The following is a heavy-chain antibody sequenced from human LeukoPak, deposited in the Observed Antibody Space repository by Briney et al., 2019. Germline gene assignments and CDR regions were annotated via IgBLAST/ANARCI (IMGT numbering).Heavy chain of an antibody. V-gene: IGHV3-48*03. J-gene: IGHJ4*02. CDR3: ATRSGWTFDY. Sequence: PGGSLRLSCAASGFTFSSYEMNWVRQAPGKGLEWISYISSSANTIYYADSVKGRFTISRDNAKHSLYLQMNSLRAEDTAVYYCATRSGWTFDYWGQGTLVTVSS. CDR2: ISSSANTI. D-gene: IGHD2-15*01. CDR1: GFTFSSYE.